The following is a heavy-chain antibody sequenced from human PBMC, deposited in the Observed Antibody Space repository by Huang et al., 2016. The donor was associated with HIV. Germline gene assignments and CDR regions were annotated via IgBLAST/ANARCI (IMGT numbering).Heavy chain of an antibody. CDR2: IYYSGST. V-gene: IGHV4-39*01. CDR3: ARLPGSITMIRGVITDPY. J-gene: IGHJ4*02. D-gene: IGHD3-10*01. Sequence: QLQLQESGPGLVKPSETLSLTCTVSGGSIRSDNYYWGWVRQPPGKGMEWIGSIYYSGSTYYTPSLKSRVNITVDTSKNQFSLKMRSVTAADTAVYYCARLPGSITMIRGVITDPYWGQGTLVTVSS. CDR1: GGSIRSDNYY.